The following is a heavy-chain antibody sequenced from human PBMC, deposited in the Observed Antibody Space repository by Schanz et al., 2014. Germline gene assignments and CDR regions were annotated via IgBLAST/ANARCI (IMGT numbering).Heavy chain of an antibody. J-gene: IGHJ6*02. CDR1: GFTFSTYV. V-gene: IGHV3-23*01. D-gene: IGHD2-15*01. CDR2: ISGSGGCT. CDR3: AKRMGYCSGGTCYDYCYYGLDV. Sequence: EVQLLDSGGGLVQPGGSLRLSCVASGFTFSTYVMSRVRQAPGKGLEWVSAISGSGGCTYYVNSVKGRFTISRHNSKNTLYVQMNSLRAEDTAVYYCAKRMGYCSGGTCYDYCYYGLDVWGQGTTVTVSS.